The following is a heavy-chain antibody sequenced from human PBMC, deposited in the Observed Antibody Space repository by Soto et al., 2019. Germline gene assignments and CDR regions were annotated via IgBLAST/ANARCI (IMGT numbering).Heavy chain of an antibody. CDR2: LSDSGGSI. V-gene: IGHV3-23*01. CDR1: GFTFSRHA. D-gene: IGHD6-13*01. CDR3: AKVSSSWYAGFFDL. Sequence: EVQLLESGGGLVQPGGSLRLSCTASGFTFSRHAMTWVRQAPGKGLEWVSGLSDSGGSIYYADSVKGRFTISRDNSMTTLYLQMNTLRAEDTTVYYCAKVSSSWYAGFFDLWGQGTLVTVSS. J-gene: IGHJ4*02.